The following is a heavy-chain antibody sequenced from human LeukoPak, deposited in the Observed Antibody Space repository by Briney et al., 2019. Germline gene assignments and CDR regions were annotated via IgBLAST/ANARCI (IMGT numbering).Heavy chain of an antibody. J-gene: IGHJ5*02. CDR2: INHSGST. CDR3: ATTGYCSSTSCYSNWFDP. Sequence: PSETLSLTCAVYGGSFSGYYWSWIRQPPGKGLEWIGEINHSGSTNYNPSLKSRVTISVDTSKNQFSLKLSSVTAADTAVYYCATTGYCSSTSCYSNWFDPWGQGTLVTVSS. V-gene: IGHV4-34*01. CDR1: GGSFSGYY. D-gene: IGHD2-2*01.